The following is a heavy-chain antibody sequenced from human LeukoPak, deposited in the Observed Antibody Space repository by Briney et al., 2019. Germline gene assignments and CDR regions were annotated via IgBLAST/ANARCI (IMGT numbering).Heavy chain of an antibody. V-gene: IGHV3-30*18. D-gene: IGHD6-19*01. CDR3: ANGYSSGWYEGLFDY. J-gene: IGHJ4*02. CDR1: GFTFSSYS. Sequence: GGSLRLSCAASGFTFSSYSMNWVRQAPGKGLEWVAVISYDGSNKYYADSVKGRFTISRDNSKNTLYLQMNSLRAEDTAVYYCANGYSSGWYEGLFDYWGQGTLVTVSS. CDR2: ISYDGSNK.